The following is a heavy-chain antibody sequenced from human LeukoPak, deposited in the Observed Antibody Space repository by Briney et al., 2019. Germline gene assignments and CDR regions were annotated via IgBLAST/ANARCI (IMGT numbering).Heavy chain of an antibody. CDR2: ISAYNDNT. Sequence: ASVKVSCKISGYTFTSYGISWVRQAPGQGLEWMGWISAYNDNTNYAQKLQGRVTMTTDTSTSTAYMELRSLRSDDTAVYYCARNCSSTSCYSRPFDYWGQGTLVTVSS. CDR1: GYTFTSYG. D-gene: IGHD2-2*01. J-gene: IGHJ4*02. V-gene: IGHV1-18*01. CDR3: ARNCSSTSCYSRPFDY.